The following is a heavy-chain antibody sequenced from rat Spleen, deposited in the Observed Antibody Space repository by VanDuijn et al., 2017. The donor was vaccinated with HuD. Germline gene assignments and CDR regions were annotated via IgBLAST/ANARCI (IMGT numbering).Heavy chain of an antibody. D-gene: IGHD1-11*01. V-gene: IGHV5-20*01. J-gene: IGHJ4*01. CDR2: ISYDGGTT. Sequence: EVQLVESGGGLVQPGRSLKLSCAASGFTFSDYYMAWVRQAPTKGLEWVASISYDGGTTYYRDSVKGRFTISRDNAKSSLYLQMDSLRSEDTATYYCGTDYFGGYVMDAWGQGVSVTVSS. CDR1: GFTFSDYY. CDR3: GTDYFGGYVMDA.